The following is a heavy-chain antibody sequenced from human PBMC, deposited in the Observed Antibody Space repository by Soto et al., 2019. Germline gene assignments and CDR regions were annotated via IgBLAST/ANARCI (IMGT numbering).Heavy chain of an antibody. CDR1: GFTFTGYS. CDR3: ASSLGDHVDEYYSAY. D-gene: IGHD1-26*01. Sequence: VQVLESGGDLVQPGGSLRLSCAASGFTFTGYSMSWVRQAPGKGLEWVSGISGTGYNTYYADTVQGRFPISRDNSKNTLYLQMDSLRAEDTALYYCASSLGDHVDEYYSAYWGQGTLVTVSS. V-gene: IGHV3-23*01. CDR2: ISGTGYNT. J-gene: IGHJ4*02.